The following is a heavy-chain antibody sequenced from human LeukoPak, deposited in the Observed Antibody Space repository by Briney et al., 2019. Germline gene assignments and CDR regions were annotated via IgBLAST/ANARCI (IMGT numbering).Heavy chain of an antibody. D-gene: IGHD1-26*01. V-gene: IGHV3-53*01. CDR1: GFTVSSNY. CDR3: AKGGVGATRIYYYYYMDV. CDR2: IYSGGST. Sequence: PGGSLRLSCAASGFTVSSNYMSWVRQAPGKGLEWVSVIYSGGSTYYADSVKGRFTISRDNSRNTLYLQMNSLKAEDTAVYYCAKGGVGATRIYYYYYMDVWGKGTTVTVSS. J-gene: IGHJ6*03.